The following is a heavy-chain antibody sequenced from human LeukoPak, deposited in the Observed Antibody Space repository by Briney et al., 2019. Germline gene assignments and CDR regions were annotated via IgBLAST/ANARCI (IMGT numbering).Heavy chain of an antibody. CDR1: GGSFSGYY. CDR2: INHSGST. J-gene: IGHJ4*02. Sequence: SETLSLTCAVYGGSFSGYYWIWIRQPPGKGLEWIGEINHSGSTIYNPSLQSRVTISVDTSKIQFSLKLSSVSAADTAVYYCARASRTPDYWGQGTLVTVSS. V-gene: IGHV4-34*01. CDR3: ARASRTPDY.